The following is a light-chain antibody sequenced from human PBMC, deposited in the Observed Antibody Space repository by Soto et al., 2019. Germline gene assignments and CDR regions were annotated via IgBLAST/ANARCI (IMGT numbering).Light chain of an antibody. J-gene: IGLJ1*01. CDR2: SNN. Sequence: QSVLTQPPSASGTPGQRVTISCSGSSSNIGSTTVNWCQQLPGTAPKLLIYSNNQRPSGVPDRFSGSKSGTSASLAISGLQSEDEADYYCAAWDDSLNGYVFGTGTKLTVL. V-gene: IGLV1-44*01. CDR3: AAWDDSLNGYV. CDR1: SSNIGSTT.